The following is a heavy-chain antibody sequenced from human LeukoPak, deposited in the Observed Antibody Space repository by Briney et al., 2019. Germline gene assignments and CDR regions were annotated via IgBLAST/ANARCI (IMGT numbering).Heavy chain of an antibody. CDR2: IYYSGST. CDR1: GGSISSYY. J-gene: IGHJ5*02. Sequence: SETLSLTCSVSGGSISSYYWNWIRQPPGKGLEWIGYIYYSGSTKSNPSLKSRLTISITTSKNQFSLKVTSVTASDTAMYYCVRDHVSPGLSNWFDPWGQGTLVTVSS. CDR3: VRDHVSPGLSNWFDP. V-gene: IGHV4-59*12. D-gene: IGHD3-16*01.